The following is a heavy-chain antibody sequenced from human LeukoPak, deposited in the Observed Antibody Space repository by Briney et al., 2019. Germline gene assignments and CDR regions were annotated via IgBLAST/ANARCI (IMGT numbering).Heavy chain of an antibody. Sequence: PGRSLRLSCVASGFTLSSNGMHWVRQAPGKGLEWVAVISYDGSTTYYADSVRGRFTISRDNSKNTLYLQMNSLRAEDTAVYYCAKDRLVSRSLTREVIFDSWGQGILVTVSS. V-gene: IGHV3-30*18. CDR2: ISYDGSTT. J-gene: IGHJ4*02. D-gene: IGHD3-10*01. CDR1: GFTLSSNG. CDR3: AKDRLVSRSLTREVIFDS.